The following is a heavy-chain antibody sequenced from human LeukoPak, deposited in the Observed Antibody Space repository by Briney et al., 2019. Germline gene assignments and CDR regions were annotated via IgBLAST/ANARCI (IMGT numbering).Heavy chain of an antibody. J-gene: IGHJ4*02. Sequence: SETLSLTCAVSGGSISSYYWSWIRQPPGKGLEWIGYIYYSGSTNYNPSLKSRVTISVDTSKNQFSLKLSSVTAADTAVYYCAGHHPRNTVDFWGQGTLVTVSS. D-gene: IGHD2/OR15-2a*01. V-gene: IGHV4-59*08. CDR2: IYYSGST. CDR1: GGSISSYY. CDR3: AGHHPRNTVDF.